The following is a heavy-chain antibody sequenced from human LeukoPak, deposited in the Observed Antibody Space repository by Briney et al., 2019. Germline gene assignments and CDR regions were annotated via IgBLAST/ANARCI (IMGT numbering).Heavy chain of an antibody. Sequence: ASVKVSCKVSGYTLTELSMHWVRQAPGKGLEWMGGFGPEDGETIYAQKFQGRVTMTEDTSTDTAYMELSSLRSEDTAVYYCATLGGYDSSGYPLDYWGQGTLVTVSS. CDR2: FGPEDGET. J-gene: IGHJ4*02. V-gene: IGHV1-24*01. CDR1: GYTLTELS. CDR3: ATLGGYDSSGYPLDY. D-gene: IGHD3-22*01.